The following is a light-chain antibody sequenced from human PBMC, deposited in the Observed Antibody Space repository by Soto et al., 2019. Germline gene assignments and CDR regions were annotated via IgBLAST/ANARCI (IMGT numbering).Light chain of an antibody. CDR2: AGT. Sequence: QSALTQPASVSGSPGQSITISCTGTTSDVGRFNLVSWYQQHPAKAPKLVIYAGTRRPSGVSNRFSGSKSGSTASLTISGLQPEDEGDYHCCSYAAGSTLVFGGGTKLTVL. V-gene: IGLV2-23*01. CDR3: CSYAAGSTLV. CDR1: TSDVGRFNL. J-gene: IGLJ3*02.